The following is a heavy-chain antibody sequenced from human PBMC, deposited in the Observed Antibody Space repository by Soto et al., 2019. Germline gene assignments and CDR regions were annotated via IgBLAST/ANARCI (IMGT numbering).Heavy chain of an antibody. J-gene: IGHJ6*02. CDR2: ISSSSSYI. Sequence: GGSLRLSCAASGFTFSSYSMNWVRQAPGKGLEWVSSISSSSSYIYYADSVKGRFTISRDNAKNSLYLQMNSLRAEDTAVYYCARDLGQVAYYYYGMDVWGQGTTVTVS. V-gene: IGHV3-21*01. CDR3: ARDLGQVAYYYYGMDV. CDR1: GFTFSSYS. D-gene: IGHD3-10*01.